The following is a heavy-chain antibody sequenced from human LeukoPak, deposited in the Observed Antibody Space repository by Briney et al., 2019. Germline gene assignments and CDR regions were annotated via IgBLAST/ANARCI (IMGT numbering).Heavy chain of an antibody. CDR3: ARGSENIVVVPAATAFDY. J-gene: IGHJ4*02. CDR1: GFTFSSYE. CDR2: ISSSGSTI. Sequence: GGSLRLSCAVSGFTFSSYEMNWVRQAPGKGLEWVSYISSSGSTIYYADSVKGRFTISRDNAKNSLYLQMNSLRAEDTAVYYCARGSENIVVVPAATAFDYWGQGTLVTVSS. V-gene: IGHV3-48*03. D-gene: IGHD2-2*01.